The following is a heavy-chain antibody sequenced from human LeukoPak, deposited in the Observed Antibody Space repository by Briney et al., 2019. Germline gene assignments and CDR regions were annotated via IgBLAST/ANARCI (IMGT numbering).Heavy chain of an antibody. CDR2: ISSSSSYI. V-gene: IGHV3-21*04. Sequence: GGSLRLPCAASGFTFSSYSMNWVRQAPGKGLEWVSSISSSSSYIYYADSVKGRFTISRDNAKNSLYLQTNSLRAEDTAVYYCARGGITIFGDLKNFDGRFDPWGQGTLVTVSS. D-gene: IGHD3-3*01. CDR3: ARGGITIFGDLKNFDGRFDP. J-gene: IGHJ5*02. CDR1: GFTFSSYS.